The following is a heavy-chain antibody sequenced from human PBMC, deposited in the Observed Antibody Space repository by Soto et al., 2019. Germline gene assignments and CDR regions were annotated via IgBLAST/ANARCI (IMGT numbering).Heavy chain of an antibody. CDR3: ARGADFWSGYRSFNWFDP. V-gene: IGHV3-13*01. D-gene: IGHD3-3*01. CDR2: IGTAGDT. CDR1: GFTFSSYD. Sequence: GGSLRLSCAASGFTFSSYDMHWVRQATGKGLEWVSAIGTAGDTYYPGSVKGRFTISRENAKNSLYLQMNSLRAEDTAVYYCARGADFWSGYRSFNWFDPWGQGTLVTVSS. J-gene: IGHJ5*02.